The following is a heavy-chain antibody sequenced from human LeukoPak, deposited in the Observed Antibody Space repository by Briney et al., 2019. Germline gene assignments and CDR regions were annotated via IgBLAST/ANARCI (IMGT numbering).Heavy chain of an antibody. Sequence: GGSLRLSCGASGFTFTSYAMTWVRQAPGKGLEWVSAISGSGGYTYYADSVKGRFTISRDNSKNTLYLQMNSLKTEDTAVYYCTTEGWELLEYFQHWGQGTLVTVSS. CDR2: ISGSGGYT. D-gene: IGHD1-26*01. CDR1: GFTFTSYA. J-gene: IGHJ1*01. V-gene: IGHV3-23*01. CDR3: TTEGWELLEYFQH.